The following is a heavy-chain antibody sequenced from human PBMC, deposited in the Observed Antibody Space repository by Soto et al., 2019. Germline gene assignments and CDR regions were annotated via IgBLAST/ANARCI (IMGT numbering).Heavy chain of an antibody. CDR1: GFTFSSYW. CDR2: INSDGSST. J-gene: IGHJ4*02. D-gene: IGHD6-13*01. V-gene: IGHV3-74*01. Sequence: GGSLRLSCAASGFTFSSYWMHWVRQAPGKGLVWVSRINSDGSSTSYADSVKGRFTISRDNAKNTLYLQMNSLRAEDMAVYYCARIGSSWYLPPDYWGQGTLVTVSS. CDR3: ARIGSSWYLPPDY.